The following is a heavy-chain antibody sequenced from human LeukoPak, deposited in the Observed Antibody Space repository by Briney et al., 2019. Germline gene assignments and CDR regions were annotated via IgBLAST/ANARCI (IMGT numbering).Heavy chain of an antibody. CDR3: AKDSTRLLWFGELPRLDY. CDR2: IRYDGSNK. CDR1: GFTFSSYG. D-gene: IGHD3-10*01. V-gene: IGHV3-30*02. J-gene: IGHJ4*02. Sequence: PGGSLRLSCAASGFTFSSYGMHWVRQAPGKGLEWVAFIRYDGSNKYYADSVKGRFTISRDNSKNTLYLQMNSLRAEDTAVYYCAKDSTRLLWFGELPRLDYWGQGTLVTVSS.